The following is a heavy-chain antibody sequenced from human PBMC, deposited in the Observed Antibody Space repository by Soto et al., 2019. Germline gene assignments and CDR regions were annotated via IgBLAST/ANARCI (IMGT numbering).Heavy chain of an antibody. Sequence: TLSLTCTVSGGSISSSSYYWGWIRQPPGKGLEWIGSIYYSGSTYYNPSLKSRVTISVDTSKNQFSLKLSSVTAADTAVYYCARHTGYSYGYGYYYGMDVWGQGTTVTVSS. CDR2: IYYSGST. D-gene: IGHD5-18*01. CDR1: GGSISSSSYY. CDR3: ARHTGYSYGYGYYYGMDV. J-gene: IGHJ6*02. V-gene: IGHV4-39*01.